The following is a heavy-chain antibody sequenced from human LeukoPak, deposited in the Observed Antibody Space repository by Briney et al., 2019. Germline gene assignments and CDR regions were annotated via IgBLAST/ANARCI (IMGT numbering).Heavy chain of an antibody. D-gene: IGHD4-11*01. CDR3: AKDAQRGFDYSNSLEY. J-gene: IGHJ4*02. Sequence: PGGSMRLSCAASGFTFSHFGFHYVREAPGKALEGVADIWSDGTNKYYGASVKGRFIIQRDDSQKTVYLQMNRLRAEDTAIYYCAKDAQRGFDYSNSLEYWGQGSLVTVSS. CDR1: GFTFSHFG. V-gene: IGHV3-33*06. CDR2: IWSDGTNK.